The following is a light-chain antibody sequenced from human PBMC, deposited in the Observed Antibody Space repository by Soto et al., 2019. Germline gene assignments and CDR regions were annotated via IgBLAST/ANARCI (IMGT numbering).Light chain of an antibody. J-gene: IGKJ2*01. CDR3: QQAYILPPYT. V-gene: IGKV1-12*01. CDR2: SAS. Sequence: DIQMTQSPSSVSASVGDRVTITCRAIQESDSWLAWYQQKPGKAPKLLIYSASTLQSGVPSRFSGGGSGTDFNLTISSLQPEHFATYFCQQAYILPPYTFGQVTKVDIK. CDR1: QESDSW.